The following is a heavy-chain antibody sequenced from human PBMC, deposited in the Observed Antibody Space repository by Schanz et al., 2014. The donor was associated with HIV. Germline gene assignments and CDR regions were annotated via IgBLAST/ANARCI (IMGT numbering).Heavy chain of an antibody. Sequence: VQLMESGGGLVQPGRSLRLSCAASGFTFSSFAMHWVRQAPGKGLEWVAVIWYDGSNKYYADSVKGRFTISRDNSKNTLYLQMNSLRAEDTAVYYCARGSGPYYYYYGMDVWGQGTTVTVSS. CDR3: ARGSGPYYYYYGMDV. CDR1: GFTFSSFA. D-gene: IGHD3-10*01. V-gene: IGHV3-33*08. J-gene: IGHJ6*02. CDR2: IWYDGSNK.